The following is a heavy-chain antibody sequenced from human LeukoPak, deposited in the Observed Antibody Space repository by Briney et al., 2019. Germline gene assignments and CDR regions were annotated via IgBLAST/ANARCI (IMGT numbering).Heavy chain of an antibody. J-gene: IGHJ5*02. CDR2: ISGSGGST. Sequence: PGGSLRLSCAASGFTFSSYAMSWVRQAPGKGLEWVSAISGSGGSTYYADSVKGRFTISRDNSKNTLYLQMNSLRAEDTAVYYCAKDQGFWFGEPNWFDPWGQGTLVTVSS. V-gene: IGHV3-23*01. CDR1: GFTFSSYA. CDR3: AKDQGFWFGEPNWFDP. D-gene: IGHD3-10*01.